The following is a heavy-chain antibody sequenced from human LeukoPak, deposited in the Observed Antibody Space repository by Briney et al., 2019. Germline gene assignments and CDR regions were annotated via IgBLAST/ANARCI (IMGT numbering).Heavy chain of an antibody. Sequence: PGGSLRLSCAASGFTVSSIYMSWVCQAPGKGLEWVSIIYRGGGTSYANSVRGRFIISRDNSKNTLYLQMNSLRAEDTAVYYCARGAAPDVWGQGTTVTVSS. D-gene: IGHD2-15*01. CDR1: GFTVSSIY. J-gene: IGHJ6*02. CDR2: IYRGGGT. CDR3: ARGAAPDV. V-gene: IGHV3-53*01.